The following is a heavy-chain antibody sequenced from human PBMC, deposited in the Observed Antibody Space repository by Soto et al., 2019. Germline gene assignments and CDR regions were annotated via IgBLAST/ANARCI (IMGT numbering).Heavy chain of an antibody. V-gene: IGHV4-34*01. CDR3: ARGVVRRVIIQYTSFFDD. D-gene: IGHD3-10*01. J-gene: IGHJ4*02. Sequence: SETLSLTCAVYGGSFSDYYWTWVRQAPGRGLEWIGETNHSGSTYYNPSLKSRVTISVDTSKNQFSLKLSSVTAADTAVYYCARGVVRRVIIQYTSFFDDWGQGTQVTVSS. CDR2: TNHSGST. CDR1: GGSFSDYY.